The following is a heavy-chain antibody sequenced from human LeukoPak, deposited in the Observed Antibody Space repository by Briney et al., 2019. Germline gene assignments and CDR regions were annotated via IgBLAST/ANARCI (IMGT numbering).Heavy chain of an antibody. J-gene: IGHJ5*02. D-gene: IGHD3-10*01. V-gene: IGHV4-34*01. Sequence: SETLSLTCAVYGGSFSGYYWSWIRQPPGKGLEWIGEINHSGSTYYNPSLKSRITISVDRSKNQFSLKLNSVTAADTAVYYCARDKSFGGGWFDPWGQGTLVTVSS. CDR2: INHSGST. CDR1: GGSFSGYY. CDR3: ARDKSFGGGWFDP.